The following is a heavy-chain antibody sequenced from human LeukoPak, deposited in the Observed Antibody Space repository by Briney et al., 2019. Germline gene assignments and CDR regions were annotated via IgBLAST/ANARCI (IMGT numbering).Heavy chain of an antibody. CDR1: GYSFTDYY. V-gene: IGHV1-2*02. J-gene: IGHJ4*02. D-gene: IGHD3-3*01. CDR3: ARQKRLMDVTIFGVVDY. CDR2: INPNSGGT. Sequence: ASVKVSCKAPGYSFTDYYIHWVRQAPGQGLEWMGWINPNSGGTNFAQKFQGRVTMARDTSISTAYMELSSLRSDDTAVYYCARQKRLMDVTIFGVVDYWGQGTLVTVSS.